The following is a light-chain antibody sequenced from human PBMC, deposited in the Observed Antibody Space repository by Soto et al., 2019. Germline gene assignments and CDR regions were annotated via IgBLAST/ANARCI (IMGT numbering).Light chain of an antibody. Sequence: EIVLTQSPGTLSLSPGERANLSCRASQSVSNNYLAWYQQKPGQAPRLLIYGASNRATGIPDRFSGSGSGTDFTLTISRLEPEDFAVYYCQPRGNWPPSITFGQGTRLEI. CDR2: GAS. CDR3: QPRGNWPPSIT. J-gene: IGKJ5*01. V-gene: IGKV3D-20*02. CDR1: QSVSNNY.